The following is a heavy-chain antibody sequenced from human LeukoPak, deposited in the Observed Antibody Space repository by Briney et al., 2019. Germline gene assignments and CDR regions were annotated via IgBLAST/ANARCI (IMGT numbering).Heavy chain of an antibody. D-gene: IGHD4-17*01. CDR3: ARDDYGDYRLDY. V-gene: IGHV4-59*01. CDR1: GGSISSYY. CDR2: IYYSGST. J-gene: IGHJ4*02. Sequence: SETLSLTRTVSGGSISSYYWSWIRQPPGKGLEWIGYIYYSGSTNYNPSLKSRVTISVDTSKNQFSLKLSSVTAADTAVYYCARDDYGDYRLDYWGQGTLVTVSS.